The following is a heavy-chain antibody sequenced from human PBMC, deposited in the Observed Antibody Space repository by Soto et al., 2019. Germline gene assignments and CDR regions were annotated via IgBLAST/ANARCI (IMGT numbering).Heavy chain of an antibody. V-gene: IGHV3-23*01. J-gene: IGHJ3*02. CDR2: ISGSGGST. Sequence: SLRLSCAASGFTFSSYAMSWVRQAPGKGLEWVSAISGSGGSTYYADSVKGRFTISRDNSKNTLYLQMNSLRAEDTAVYYCAKESFDLSSGNDAFDIWGQGTMVTVSS. CDR1: GFTFSSYA. CDR3: AKESFDLSSGNDAFDI. D-gene: IGHD3-10*02.